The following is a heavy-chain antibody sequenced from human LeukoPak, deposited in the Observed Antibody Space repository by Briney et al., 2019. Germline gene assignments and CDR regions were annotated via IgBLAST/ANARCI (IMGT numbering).Heavy chain of an antibody. CDR2: IYTSGST. V-gene: IGHV4-4*07. D-gene: IGHD4-17*01. CDR3: ASVNDYGDPLPRYMDV. Sequence: ETLSLTCTVSGGSISSYYWSWIRQPAGKGLEWIGRIYTSGSTNYNPSLKSRVTMSVDTSKNQFSLKLSSVTAADTAVYYCASVNDYGDPLPRYMDVWGKGTAVTVSS. J-gene: IGHJ6*03. CDR1: GGSISSYY.